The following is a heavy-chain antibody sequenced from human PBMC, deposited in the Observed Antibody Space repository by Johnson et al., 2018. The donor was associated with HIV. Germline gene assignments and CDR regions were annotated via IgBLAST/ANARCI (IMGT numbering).Heavy chain of an antibody. J-gene: IGHJ3*02. CDR3: ARGRGWAFDI. CDR1: GITVSSNY. D-gene: IGHD3-10*01. V-gene: IGHV3-64*01. CDR2: ISSNGGST. Sequence: VQLVESGGGLVQPGGSLRLSCAASGITVSSNYMSWVRQAPGKGLEYVSTISSNGGSTYYANSVKGRFTISRDNSKNTLYLQMGSLIAEDMAVYYCARGRGWAFDIWGQGTMVTVSS.